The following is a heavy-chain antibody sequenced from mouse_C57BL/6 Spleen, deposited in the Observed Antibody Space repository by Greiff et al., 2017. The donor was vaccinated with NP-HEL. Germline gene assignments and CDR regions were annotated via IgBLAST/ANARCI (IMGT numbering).Heavy chain of an antibody. Sequence: EVKLMESEGGLVQPGSSMKLSCTASGFTFSDYYMAWVRQVPEKGLEWVANINYDGSSTYYLDSLKSRFIISRDNAKNILYLQMSSLKSEDTATYYCARDSLLDYWGQGTTLTVSS. V-gene: IGHV5-16*01. D-gene: IGHD2-10*01. CDR2: INYDGSST. J-gene: IGHJ2*01. CDR3: ARDSLLDY. CDR1: GFTFSDYY.